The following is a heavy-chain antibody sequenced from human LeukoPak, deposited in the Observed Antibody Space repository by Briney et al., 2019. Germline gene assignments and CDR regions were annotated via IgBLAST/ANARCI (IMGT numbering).Heavy chain of an antibody. D-gene: IGHD7-27*01. V-gene: IGHV3-21*01. J-gene: IGHJ6*03. CDR3: ARDGYSPKLGISYYYMDV. Sequence: PGGSLRLSCAASGFTFSSYSMDWVRQAPGKGLEWVSSISSSSSYIYYADSVKGRFTISRDNAKNSLYLQMNSLRAEDTAVYYCARDGYSPKLGISYYYMDVWGKGTTVTVSS. CDR2: ISSSSSYI. CDR1: GFTFSSYS.